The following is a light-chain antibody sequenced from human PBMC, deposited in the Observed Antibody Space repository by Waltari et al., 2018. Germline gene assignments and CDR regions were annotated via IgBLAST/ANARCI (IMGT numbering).Light chain of an antibody. CDR1: NLCGKS. Sequence: SYLLTQPSSVSVAPGQTASITCGGDNLCGKSLHWYQQKAGQAPILVIYYDRDRPSGIPERFSGSSSGDTATLTISRVEAGDEADYYCQVWDVSGAQVVFGSGTQVTVL. V-gene: IGLV3-21*04. CDR3: QVWDVSGAQVV. J-gene: IGLJ6*01. CDR2: YDR.